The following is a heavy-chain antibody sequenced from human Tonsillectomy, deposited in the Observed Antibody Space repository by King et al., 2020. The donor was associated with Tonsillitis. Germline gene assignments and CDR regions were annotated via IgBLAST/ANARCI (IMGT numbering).Heavy chain of an antibody. CDR2: IKSKTDGGST. CDR3: PTDGTYYDVSSGYY. CDR1: GFTFSNAW. V-gene: IGHV3-15*01. J-gene: IGHJ4*02. D-gene: IGHD3-22*01. Sequence: VQLVESGGGLVKPGGSLRLSCAASGFTFSNAWMSWVRQAPGKGLEWVGRIKSKTDGGSTDYAEPVTGRFTISRDDSKNTLYMQMNSLKTEDTAVYYCPTDGTYYDVSSGYYWGQGTLGTVSS.